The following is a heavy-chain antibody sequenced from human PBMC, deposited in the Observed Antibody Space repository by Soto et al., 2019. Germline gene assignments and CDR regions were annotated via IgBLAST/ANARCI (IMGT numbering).Heavy chain of an antibody. Sequence: QITLKESGPTLVRPAQTLTLTCDFSGFSLSTYDMGVAWIRQPPGKALEWLALIYWDDDKRYSPSLKGRLAISKDTSSNQVVLTITNLDPGDTATYFCAHAGDYDLLTFDHWGPGTLVTVSS. V-gene: IGHV2-5*02. CDR3: AHAGDYDLLTFDH. CDR2: IYWDDDK. J-gene: IGHJ4*02. CDR1: GFSLSTYDMG. D-gene: IGHD4-17*01.